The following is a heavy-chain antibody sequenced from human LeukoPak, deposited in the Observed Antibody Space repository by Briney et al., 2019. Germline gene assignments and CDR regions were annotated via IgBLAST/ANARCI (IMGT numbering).Heavy chain of an antibody. CDR3: AREEAHCGGDCYEAQSY. Sequence: ASVKVSCKASGYTFTSYAMNWVRQAPGQGLEWMGWINTNTGNPTYAQGFTGRFVFSLDTSVSTAYLQISSLKAEDTAVYYCAREEAHCGGDCYEAQSYWGQGTLVTVSS. V-gene: IGHV7-4-1*02. CDR2: INTNTGNP. CDR1: GYTFTSYA. D-gene: IGHD2-21*02. J-gene: IGHJ4*02.